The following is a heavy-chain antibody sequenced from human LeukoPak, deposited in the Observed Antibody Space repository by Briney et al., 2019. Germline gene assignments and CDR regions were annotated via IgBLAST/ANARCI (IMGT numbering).Heavy chain of an antibody. J-gene: IGHJ3*02. Sequence: SVKVSCKASGGTFSSYAISWVRQAPGQGLEWMGGIIPIFGTANYAQKFQGRVTITADESTSTAYMELSSLRSEDTAVYYCARDPVHLPGGWRRDAFDIWGQGTMVTVSS. CDR1: GGTFSSYA. CDR3: ARDPVHLPGGWRRDAFDI. CDR2: IIPIFGTA. V-gene: IGHV1-69*01. D-gene: IGHD6-19*01.